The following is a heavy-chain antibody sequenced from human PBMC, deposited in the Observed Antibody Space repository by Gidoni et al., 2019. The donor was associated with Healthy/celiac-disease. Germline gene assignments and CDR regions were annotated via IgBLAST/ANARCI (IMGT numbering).Heavy chain of an antibody. CDR2: ISSRSGYL. CDR3: ARGQQLVPMGYFDY. Sequence: EGQLVQSGGGLVKPGGSLRLPCAASGFTFSSFSMNWVRQAPGKGLEWVSAISSRSGYLYYADSVKGPFTISRDNANNSLYLQINSLRAEDTAVYYCARGQQLVPMGYFDYWGRGTLVTVSS. V-gene: IGHV3-21*01. J-gene: IGHJ4*02. CDR1: GFTFSSFS. D-gene: IGHD6-13*01.